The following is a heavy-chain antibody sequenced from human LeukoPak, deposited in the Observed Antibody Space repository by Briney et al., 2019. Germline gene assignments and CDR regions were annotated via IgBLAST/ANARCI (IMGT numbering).Heavy chain of an antibody. J-gene: IGHJ4*02. D-gene: IGHD3-3*01. CDR1: GGSISSSNW. CDR3: ARARRDGDDFWSGYSPYFDY. CDR2: IYHSGST. Sequence: PSGTLSLTCAVSGGSISSSNWWSWVRQPPGKGLEWIGEIYHSGSTNYNPSLKSRVTISVDKSKSQFSLKLSSVTAADTAVYYCARARRDGDDFWSGYSPYFDYWGQGTLVTVSS. V-gene: IGHV4-4*02.